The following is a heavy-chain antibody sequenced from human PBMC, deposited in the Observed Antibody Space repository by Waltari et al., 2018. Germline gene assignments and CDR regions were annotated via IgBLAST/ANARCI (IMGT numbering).Heavy chain of an antibody. D-gene: IGHD3-10*01. Sequence: QVQLQESGPGLVKPSQTLSLTCTVSGGSISSGSYYWSWIRQPAGKGLEWIGYIYTSGSTNYNPSLKSRVTISVDTSKNQFSLKLSSVTAADTAVYYCARGRGVVFDYWGQGTLVIVSS. J-gene: IGHJ4*02. CDR3: ARGRGVVFDY. V-gene: IGHV4-61*09. CDR1: GGSISSGSYY. CDR2: IYTSGST.